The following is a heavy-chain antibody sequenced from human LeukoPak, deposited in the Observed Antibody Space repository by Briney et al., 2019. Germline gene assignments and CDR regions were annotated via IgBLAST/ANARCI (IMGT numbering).Heavy chain of an antibody. Sequence: GGSPRLSCAASGFAFSDYYMSWIRQAPGKGLEWVSYISSSSSYTNYADSVKGRFTISRDNAKNSLYLQMNSLRAEDTAVYYCARVAYLYYYDSSGYLSYYFDYWGQGTLVTVSS. CDR3: ARVAYLYYYDSSGYLSYYFDY. J-gene: IGHJ4*02. CDR1: GFAFSDYY. D-gene: IGHD3-22*01. V-gene: IGHV3-11*05. CDR2: ISSSSSYT.